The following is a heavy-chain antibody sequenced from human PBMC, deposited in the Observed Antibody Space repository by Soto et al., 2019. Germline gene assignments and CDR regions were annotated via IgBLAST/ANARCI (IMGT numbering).Heavy chain of an antibody. D-gene: IGHD5-18*01. Sequence: ASETLSLTCTVPGGSISSSSYYWGWIRQPPGKGLEWIGSIYYSGSTYYNPSLKSRVTISVDTSKNQFSLKLSSVTAADTAVYYCASRGYSYGRIDYWGQGTLVTVSS. CDR2: IYYSGST. CDR1: GGSISSSSYY. J-gene: IGHJ4*02. CDR3: ASRGYSYGRIDY. V-gene: IGHV4-39*01.